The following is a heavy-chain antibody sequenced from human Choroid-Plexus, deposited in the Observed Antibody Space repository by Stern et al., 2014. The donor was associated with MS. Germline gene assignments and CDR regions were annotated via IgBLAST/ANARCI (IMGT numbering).Heavy chain of an antibody. CDR3: AKDRQYLTFFFDC. Sequence: VQLVESGGGVVQPGRPLRLSCAASGFSFSSFGMPWVRQAPGKGLEWVALISYDGSKDYADSVKGRFAISRDNSKNTLYLQMNSLRAEDTAVYYCAKDRQYLTFFFDCWGQGSLVTVSS. V-gene: IGHV3-30*18. CDR2: ISYDGSK. J-gene: IGHJ4*02. D-gene: IGHD2/OR15-2a*01. CDR1: GFSFSSFG.